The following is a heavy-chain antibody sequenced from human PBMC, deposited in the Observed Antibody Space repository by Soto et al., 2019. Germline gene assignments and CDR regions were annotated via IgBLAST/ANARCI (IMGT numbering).Heavy chain of an antibody. V-gene: IGHV1-69*13. CDR2: IIPIFGTA. Sequence: ASVKVSCKASGGTFSSYAISWVRQAPGQGLEWMGGIIPIFGTANYAQKFQGRVTITADESTSTAYMELSSLRSEDTAVYYCARDLGYDILTGYYGMDVWGQGTTVTVSS. CDR3: ARDLGYDILTGYYGMDV. CDR1: GGTFSSYA. D-gene: IGHD3-9*01. J-gene: IGHJ6*02.